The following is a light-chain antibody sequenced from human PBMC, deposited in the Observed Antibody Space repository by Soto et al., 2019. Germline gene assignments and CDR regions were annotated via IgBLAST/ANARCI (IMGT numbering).Light chain of an antibody. CDR2: GAS. J-gene: IGKJ2*01. CDR3: QQYGSSPYT. V-gene: IGKV3-20*01. CDR1: QSVSSNY. Sequence: EIVLTQSPGTLSLSPGERATLSCRASQSVSSNYLAWYQQKPGQAPRLLIYGASSRATGIPARFSGSGSGSDFTLTISRLEPEDFAVYYCQQYGSSPYTFGQGTKLEIK.